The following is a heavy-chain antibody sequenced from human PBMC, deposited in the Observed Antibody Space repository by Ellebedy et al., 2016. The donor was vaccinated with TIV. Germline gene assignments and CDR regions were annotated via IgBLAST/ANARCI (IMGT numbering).Heavy chain of an antibody. Sequence: GGSLRLSCAASGFTFSSYGMHWVRQAPGKGLEWVAVISYDGSNKYYADSVKGRFTISRDNSKNTLYLQMNSLRAEDTAMYYCAKDDTYYYGSGSQRYYYCYGMDVWGQGTTVTVSS. CDR1: GFTFSSYG. D-gene: IGHD3-10*01. J-gene: IGHJ6*02. V-gene: IGHV3-30*18. CDR3: AKDDTYYYGSGSQRYYYCYGMDV. CDR2: ISYDGSNK.